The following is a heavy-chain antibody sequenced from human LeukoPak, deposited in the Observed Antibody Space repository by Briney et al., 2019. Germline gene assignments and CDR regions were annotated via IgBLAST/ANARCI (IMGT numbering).Heavy chain of an antibody. CDR1: GFTLSSYG. CDR2: ISYDGSNK. J-gene: IGHJ6*02. D-gene: IGHD6-13*01. CDR3: AKETISSSWSYYYYYGMDV. V-gene: IGHV3-30*18. Sequence: GRSLRLSCAASGFTLSSYGMHWVRQAPGKGLEWVAVISYDGSNKYYADSVEGRFTISRDNSRNTLYLQMNSLRAEDTAVYYCAKETISSSWSYYYYYGMDVWGQGTTVTVSS.